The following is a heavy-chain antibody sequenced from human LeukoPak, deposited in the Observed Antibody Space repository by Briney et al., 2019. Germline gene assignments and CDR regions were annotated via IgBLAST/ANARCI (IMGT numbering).Heavy chain of an antibody. J-gene: IGHJ4*02. Sequence: PGGSLRLSCAASGFTFSSYAMHWVRRAPGKGLEWVAVISYDGSNKYYADSVKGRFTISRDNSKNTLYLQMNSLRAEDTAVYYCARDIEGPLCYWGQGTLVTVSS. CDR3: ARDIEGPLCY. CDR1: GFTFSSYA. D-gene: IGHD1-26*01. CDR2: ISYDGSNK. V-gene: IGHV3-30-3*01.